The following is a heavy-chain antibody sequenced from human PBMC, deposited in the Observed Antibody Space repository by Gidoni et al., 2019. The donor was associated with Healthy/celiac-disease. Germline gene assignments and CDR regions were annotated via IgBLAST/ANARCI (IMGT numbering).Heavy chain of an antibody. CDR1: GGSFSGYY. CDR2: INHSGST. V-gene: IGHV4-34*01. CDR3: ARSYSSGWYRRGFDY. Sequence: QVQLQQWGAGLLKPSETLSLTCAVYGGSFSGYYWSWIRQPPGKGLEWIGEINHSGSTNYNPSLKSRVTISVDTSKNQFSLKLSSVTAADTAVYYCARSYSSGWYRRGFDYWGQGTLVTVSS. J-gene: IGHJ4*02. D-gene: IGHD6-19*01.